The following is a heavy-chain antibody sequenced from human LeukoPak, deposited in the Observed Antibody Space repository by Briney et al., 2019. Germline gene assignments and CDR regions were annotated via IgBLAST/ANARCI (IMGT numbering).Heavy chain of an antibody. Sequence: GGSLRLSCAGYGFTFSSSAMNWVRQAPGKGLEWVSSINNVASHIYYADSVKGRFTISRDNAKNSLYLQMNGLRAEDTAVYYCARDPTQWLRYGHFDYWGQGTLVTVSS. V-gene: IGHV3-21*01. CDR2: INNVASHI. J-gene: IGHJ4*02. CDR3: ARDPTQWLRYGHFDY. CDR1: GFTFSSSA. D-gene: IGHD5-12*01.